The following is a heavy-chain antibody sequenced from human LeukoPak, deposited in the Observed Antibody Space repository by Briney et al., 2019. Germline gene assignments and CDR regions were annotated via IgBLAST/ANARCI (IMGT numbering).Heavy chain of an antibody. CDR1: GFTFSSYG. CDR3: ARDRAAAGPSHDAFDI. Sequence: GGSLRLSCAASGFTFSSYGMHWVRQAPGEGLEWVAVIWYDGSNKYYADSVKGRFTISRDNSKNTLYLQMNSLRAEDTAVYYCARDRAAAGPSHDAFDIWGQGTMVTVSS. J-gene: IGHJ3*02. CDR2: IWYDGSNK. D-gene: IGHD6-25*01. V-gene: IGHV3-33*01.